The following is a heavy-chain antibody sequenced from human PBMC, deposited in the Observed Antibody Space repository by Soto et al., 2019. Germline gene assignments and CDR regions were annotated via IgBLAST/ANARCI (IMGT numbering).Heavy chain of an antibody. J-gene: IGHJ4*02. D-gene: IGHD2-2*01. V-gene: IGHV3-30*18. CDR2: ISYDGDNE. Sequence: QVQLVESGGGVVQPGRSLRLSCAASGFTFSNYAMHWVRQAPGKGLEWLAIISYDGDNEYYADSVRGRFTISRDNSKNTLYPQTNNPKHEKTAFYYCAKDGGPVYCNSPGCSAKHFDYWGQGTLVTVSS. CDR3: AKDGGPVYCNSPGCSAKHFDY. CDR1: GFTFSNYA.